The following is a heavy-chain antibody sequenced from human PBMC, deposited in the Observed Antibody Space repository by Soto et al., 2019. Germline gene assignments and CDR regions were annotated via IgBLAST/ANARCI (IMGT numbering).Heavy chain of an antibody. Sequence: GGSLRLSCAASGFTFSGYTMNWVRQAPGKGLEWVAVIGNSGDGTHYADSVKGLFTISRDNSKNTLYLQMESLRAEDTAVYYCVKDMWGYWGQGIPVTVSS. D-gene: IGHD1-26*01. J-gene: IGHJ4*02. CDR1: GFTFSGYT. CDR2: IGNSGDGT. CDR3: VKDMWGY. V-gene: IGHV3-23*01.